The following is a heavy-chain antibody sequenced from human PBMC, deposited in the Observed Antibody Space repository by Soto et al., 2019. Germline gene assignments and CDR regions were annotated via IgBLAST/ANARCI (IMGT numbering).Heavy chain of an antibody. CDR2: MDPNSGNT. Sequence: QVQLVQSGAEVKKPGASVKVSCKASGYTFTSYDINWVRQATGQGLEWMGWMDPNSGNTGYAQKFQGRVTMTRNTSISTAYMELSSLRSEDTAVYYCARAGGYCSGGSCYLFAYWGQGTLVTVYS. D-gene: IGHD2-15*01. CDR3: ARAGGYCSGGSCYLFAY. J-gene: IGHJ4*02. V-gene: IGHV1-8*01. CDR1: GYTFTSYD.